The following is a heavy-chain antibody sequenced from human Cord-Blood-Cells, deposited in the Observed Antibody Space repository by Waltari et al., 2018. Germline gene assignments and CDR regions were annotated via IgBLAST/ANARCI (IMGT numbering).Heavy chain of an antibody. D-gene: IGHD2-15*01. CDR2: ISSSSSYI. V-gene: IGHV3-21*01. CDR1: GFTFSSYS. CDR3: ARGLLGYYYYYGMDV. Sequence: EVQLVESGGGLVKPGGSLRPSCAASGFTFSSYSMNWVRQAPGKGLEWVSSISSSSSYIYYADSVKGRFTISRDNAKNSLYLQMNSLRAEDTAVYYCARGLLGYYYYYGMDVWGQGTTVTVSS. J-gene: IGHJ6*02.